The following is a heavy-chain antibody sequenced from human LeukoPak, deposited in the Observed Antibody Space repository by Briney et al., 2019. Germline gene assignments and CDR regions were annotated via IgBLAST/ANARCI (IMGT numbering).Heavy chain of an antibody. CDR3: WVPATAGEADY. CDR2: INSDGTTT. V-gene: IGHV3-74*01. Sequence: GGSLRLSCVASGFTFSRYWMHWVRQAPGKGLVWVSRINSDGTTTNYADSVNGRFTISRDNAKNTLYLQMTSLRAEDTAVYYCWVPATAGEADYWGQGTLVTVSS. CDR1: GFTFSRYW. J-gene: IGHJ4*02. D-gene: IGHD2-2*01.